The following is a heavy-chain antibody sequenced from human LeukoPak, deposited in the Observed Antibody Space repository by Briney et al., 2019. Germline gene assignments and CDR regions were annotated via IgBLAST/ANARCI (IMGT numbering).Heavy chain of an antibody. CDR1: GGSTSSYY. J-gene: IGHJ4*02. D-gene: IGHD1-7*01. V-gene: IGHV4-59*01. CDR3: ARAGTIPYFDY. Sequence: PSETLSLTCTVSGGSTSSYYWSWIRQPPGKGLEWIGYIYYSGSTNYNPSLKSRVPISVDTSKNQFSLKLSSVTAADTAVYDCARAGTIPYFDYWGQGTLVTVSS. CDR2: IYYSGST.